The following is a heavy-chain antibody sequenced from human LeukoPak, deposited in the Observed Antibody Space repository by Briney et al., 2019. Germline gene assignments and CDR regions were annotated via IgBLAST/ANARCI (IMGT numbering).Heavy chain of an antibody. CDR1: GFTFGDYA. V-gene: IGHV3-49*04. Sequence: GGSLRLSCTASGFTFGDYAMSWVRQAPGKGLEWVGFIRSKAYGGTTEYAASVKGRFTISRDDSKSIAYLQMNSLKTEDTAVCYCTRDSLYSNYVGSYYYYYYGMDVWGQGTTVTVSS. CDR3: TRDSLYSNYVGSYYYYYYGMDV. D-gene: IGHD4-11*01. J-gene: IGHJ6*02. CDR2: IRSKAYGGTT.